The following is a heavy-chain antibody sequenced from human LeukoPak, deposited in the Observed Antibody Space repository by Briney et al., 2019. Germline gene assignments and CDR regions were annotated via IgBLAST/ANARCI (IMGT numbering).Heavy chain of an antibody. D-gene: IGHD2-2*01. V-gene: IGHV4-59*01. J-gene: IGHJ6*01. Sequence: PSETLSLTCTVSGGSISSYYWSWIRQPPGKGLEWIGYIYYSGSTNYNPSLKSRVTISVDTSKNQFSLKLSSVTAADTAVYYCARVGVVVPAGMSPDYYYGMAVWGQRSTLTVSS. CDR1: GGSISSYY. CDR3: ARVGVVVPAGMSPDYYYGMAV. CDR2: IYYSGST.